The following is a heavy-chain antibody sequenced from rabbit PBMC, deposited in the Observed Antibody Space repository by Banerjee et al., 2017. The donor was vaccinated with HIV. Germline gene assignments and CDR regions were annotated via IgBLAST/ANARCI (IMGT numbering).Heavy chain of an antibody. Sequence: QSLEESGGDLVKSGASLTLTCTASGFSFSSSYWICWVRQAPGKGLEWIACIYVGSSISSYYASWAKGRFTISKTSSTTVTLQMTSLTAADTATYFCARDLDVGDAVFGYWGLWGPGTLVTVS. V-gene: IGHV1S40*01. CDR1: GFSFSSSYW. CDR2: IYVGSSISS. CDR3: ARDLDVGDAVFGYWGL. J-gene: IGHJ4*01. D-gene: IGHD1-1*01.